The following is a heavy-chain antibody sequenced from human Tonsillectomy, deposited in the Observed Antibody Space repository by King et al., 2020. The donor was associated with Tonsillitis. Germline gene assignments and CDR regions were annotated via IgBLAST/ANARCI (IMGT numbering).Heavy chain of an antibody. CDR1: GFTFSGSW. D-gene: IGHD2-2*01. CDR3: ARGTVPLKPDWFDS. CDR2: INGDGSNT. Sequence: VQLVESGGGLVQPGGSLRLSCAASGFTFSGSWMHWVRQTPGKGLVWVSRINGDGSNTDYADSVKGRFTISRDNAKNTLYLQMSSLRAEEPAVYYCARGTVPLKPDWFDSWGQGTLVTVSS. V-gene: IGHV3-74*01. J-gene: IGHJ5*01.